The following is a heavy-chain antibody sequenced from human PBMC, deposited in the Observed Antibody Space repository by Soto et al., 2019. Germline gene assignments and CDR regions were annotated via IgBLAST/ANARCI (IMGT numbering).Heavy chain of an antibody. D-gene: IGHD2-2*01. CDR3: AKARIPQPWLYGLDV. CDR1: GFTFDDYA. CDR2: ISWNSGSL. V-gene: IGHV3-9*01. Sequence: EVQLVESGGGLVQPGRSLRLSCAASGFTFDDYAMHWVRQVPGKGLEWVSGISWNSGSLGYADSVKRRFTISRDNAKNSLYLDMYSLRTEDTALYYCAKARIPQPWLYGLDVWFQGTTVTVSS. J-gene: IGHJ6*02.